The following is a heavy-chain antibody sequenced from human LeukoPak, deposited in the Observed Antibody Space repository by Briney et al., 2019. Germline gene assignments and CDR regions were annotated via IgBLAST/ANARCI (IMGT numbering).Heavy chain of an antibody. J-gene: IGHJ4*02. V-gene: IGHV3-23*01. CDR3: ATEGFYY. CDR2: ISKSGAIT. CDR1: GFTLSKYG. Sequence: GGSLRLSCVASGFTLSKYGMKWVGQAAGNGLEYVSGISKSGAITHYVDSVKGRFTISRDNSKNTLYFQMNSLRAEDTALYYCATEGFYYWGPGTLVTVSS.